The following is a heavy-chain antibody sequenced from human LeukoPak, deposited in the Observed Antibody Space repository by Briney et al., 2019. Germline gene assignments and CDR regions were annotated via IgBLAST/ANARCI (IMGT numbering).Heavy chain of an antibody. CDR1: GFTVSSNY. D-gene: IGHD3-10*01. CDR3: ASALLRGVIITAFDI. Sequence: PGGSLRLSCAASGFTVSSNYMSWVRQAPGKGLEWVSVIYSGGSTYYADSVKGRFTISRDNSKNTLYLQMNSLRAEDTAVYYCASALLRGVIITAFDIWGQGTMVTVSS. CDR2: IYSGGST. V-gene: IGHV3-53*01. J-gene: IGHJ3*02.